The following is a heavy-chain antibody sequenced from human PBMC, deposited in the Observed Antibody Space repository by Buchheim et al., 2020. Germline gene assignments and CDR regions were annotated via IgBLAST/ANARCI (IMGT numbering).Heavy chain of an antibody. CDR1: GFTFSSYG. Sequence: QVQLVESGGGVVQPGRSLRLSCAASGFTFSSYGMHWVRQAPGKGLEWVAVISYDGSNKYYADSVKGRFTISRDNSKNTLYLQMNSLRAEDTAVYYCAKEGYGYCSGGSCSAYFQHWGQGTL. D-gene: IGHD2-15*01. V-gene: IGHV3-30*18. J-gene: IGHJ1*01. CDR3: AKEGYGYCSGGSCSAYFQH. CDR2: ISYDGSNK.